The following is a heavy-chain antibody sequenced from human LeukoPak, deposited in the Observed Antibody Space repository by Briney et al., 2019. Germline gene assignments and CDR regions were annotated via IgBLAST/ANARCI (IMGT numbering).Heavy chain of an antibody. CDR1: GLTFSSYA. Sequence: GGSLRLSCAASGLTFSSYAMHWVRQAPGKGLEWVAVISYDGSNKYYADSVKGRFTISRDNSKNTLYLQMNSLRAEDTAVYYCASIEGGSYHTPFDYWGQGTLVTVSS. CDR3: ASIEGGSYHTPFDY. CDR2: ISYDGSNK. D-gene: IGHD1-26*01. V-gene: IGHV3-30-3*01. J-gene: IGHJ4*02.